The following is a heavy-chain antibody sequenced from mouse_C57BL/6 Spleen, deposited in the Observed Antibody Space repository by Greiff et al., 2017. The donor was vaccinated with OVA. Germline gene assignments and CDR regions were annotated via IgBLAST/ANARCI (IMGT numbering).Heavy chain of an antibody. CDR1: GYAFSSYW. D-gene: IGHD1-1*01. Sequence: QVQLQQSGAELVKPGASVKISCKASGYAFSSYWMNWVKQRPGKGLEWIGQIYPGDGDTNYNGKFKGKATLTADTSSSTAYMQLSSLTSEDSAVYFCARRGTTYYAMDYWGQGTSVTVSS. CDR2: IYPGDGDT. V-gene: IGHV1-80*01. J-gene: IGHJ4*01. CDR3: ARRGTTYYAMDY.